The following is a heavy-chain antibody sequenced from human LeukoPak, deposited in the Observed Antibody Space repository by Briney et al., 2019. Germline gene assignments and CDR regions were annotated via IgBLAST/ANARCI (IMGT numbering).Heavy chain of an antibody. CDR1: GFTFRSYW. Sequence: GSLRLSCAASGFTFRSYWMCWVREAPGKGLEWVSSISSSSSYIYYADSVKGRFTISRDNAKNSLYLQTNSLRAEDTAVYYCAREGPGYCSSTSCYAGYYYGMDVWGQGTTVTVSS. CDR3: AREGPGYCSSTSCYAGYYYGMDV. D-gene: IGHD2-2*01. CDR2: ISSSSSYI. V-gene: IGHV3-21*01. J-gene: IGHJ6*02.